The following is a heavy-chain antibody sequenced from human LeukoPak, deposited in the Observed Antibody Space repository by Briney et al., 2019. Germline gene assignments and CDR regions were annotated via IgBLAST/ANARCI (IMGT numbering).Heavy chain of an antibody. V-gene: IGHV1-69*01. CDR3: ATCARNFYCYRFDY. CDR1: GGIFSSYA. D-gene: IGHD2-2*02. Sequence: SVKVSCKASGGIFSSYAISWVRQAPGQGLEWMGGIIPIFGTANYAQKFQGRVTITADESTSTAYMELSSLRSEDTAVYYCATCARNFYCYRFDYWGQGTLVTVSS. CDR2: IIPIFGTA. J-gene: IGHJ4*02.